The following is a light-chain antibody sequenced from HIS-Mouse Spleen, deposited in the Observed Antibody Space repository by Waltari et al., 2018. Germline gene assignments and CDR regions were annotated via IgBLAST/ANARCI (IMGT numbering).Light chain of an antibody. CDR2: EGS. Sequence: QSALTQPASVSGSPGQSITISCTGTSSAVGSYNLVSWYQQPPGKAHKLMIYEGSKRPSGVSNRFSGSKSGNTASLTISGLQAEDEADYYCCSYAGSSTWVFGGGTKLTVL. CDR3: CSYAGSSTWV. J-gene: IGLJ3*02. CDR1: SSAVGSYNL. V-gene: IGLV2-23*01.